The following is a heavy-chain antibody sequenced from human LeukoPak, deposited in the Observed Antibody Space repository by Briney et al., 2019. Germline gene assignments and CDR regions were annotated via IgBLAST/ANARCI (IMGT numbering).Heavy chain of an antibody. J-gene: IGHJ4*02. D-gene: IGHD3-22*01. CDR1: GFTFRNYW. CDR3: VREYFYNSSGYRALRY. CDR2: INEDGSEK. V-gene: IGHV3-7*01. Sequence: PGGSLRLSCVASGFTFRNYWMSWLRQTPGKGLEWVANINEDGSEKYYVDSVKGRFTLSRDNAKDSLYLQMTGLRAEDTAVYYCVREYFYNSSGYRALRYWGQGTLVTVSS.